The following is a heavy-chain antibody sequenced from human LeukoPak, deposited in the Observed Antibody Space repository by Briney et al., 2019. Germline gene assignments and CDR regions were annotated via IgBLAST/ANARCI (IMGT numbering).Heavy chain of an antibody. J-gene: IGHJ5*02. CDR2: IYWDDEK. D-gene: IGHD3/OR15-3a*01. CDR3: AHRGREHYDVLTGLETPNWFDP. Sequence: SGPTLVNPTQTLRLTCRFSGFSLSEDGVGVGVGWIRQPPGKAPEWLGIIYWDDEKVYSPSLKNRLTITKDTSTNEVALIMTNMDPLDTATYCCAHRGREHYDVLTGLETPNWFDPWGQGTLVIVSS. CDR1: GFSLSEDGVGVG. V-gene: IGHV2-5*02.